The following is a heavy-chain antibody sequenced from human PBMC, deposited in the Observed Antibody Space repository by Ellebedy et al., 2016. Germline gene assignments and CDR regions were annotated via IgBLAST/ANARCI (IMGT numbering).Heavy chain of an antibody. D-gene: IGHD5-18*01. Sequence: SETLSLXCTVSGGSISSGGYYWSWIRQPPGKGLEWIGYIYYSGSTNYNPSLKSRVTISVDRSKNQFSLKLSSVTAADTAVYYCARRYGQTPYFDYWGQGALVTVSS. J-gene: IGHJ4*02. V-gene: IGHV4-61*08. CDR1: GGSISSGGYY. CDR3: ARRYGQTPYFDY. CDR2: IYYSGST.